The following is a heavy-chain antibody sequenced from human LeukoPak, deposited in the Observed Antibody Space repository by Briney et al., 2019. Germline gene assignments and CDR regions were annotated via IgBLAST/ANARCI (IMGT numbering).Heavy chain of an antibody. CDR2: ISSSSSYI. CDR1: GFTFSSYS. Sequence: GGSLRLSCAASGFTFSSYSMNWARQAPGKGLEWGSSISSSSSYIYYADSVKGRFTISRDNAKNSLYLQMNSLRAEDTAVYYCASLTDIEAGAVRYWGQGTLVTVSS. J-gene: IGHJ4*02. CDR3: ASLTDIEAGAVRY. V-gene: IGHV3-21*01. D-gene: IGHD1-26*01.